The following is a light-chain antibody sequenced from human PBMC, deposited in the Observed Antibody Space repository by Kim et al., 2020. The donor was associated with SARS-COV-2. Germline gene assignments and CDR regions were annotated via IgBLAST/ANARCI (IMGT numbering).Light chain of an antibody. V-gene: IGKV3-15*01. CDR3: QQCNNWPPT. J-gene: IGKJ1*01. Sequence: VSPGERATLSCRASQSVGSILALYQQRPGQPPRLLIYDASTRATGIPSRFSGSGSGTEFTLTISSLQSKDFAVYYCQQCNNWPPTFGQGTKVDIK. CDR1: QSVGSI. CDR2: DAS.